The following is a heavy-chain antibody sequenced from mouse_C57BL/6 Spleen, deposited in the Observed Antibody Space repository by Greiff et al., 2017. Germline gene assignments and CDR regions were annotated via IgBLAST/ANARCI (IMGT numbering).Heavy chain of an antibody. CDR2: ISDGGSYT. CDR3: ASGPTYPFAY. CDR1: GFTFSSYA. V-gene: IGHV5-4*01. J-gene: IGHJ3*01. Sequence: EVQLVESGGGLVKPGGSLKLSCAASGFTFSSYAMSWVRQTPEKRLEWVATISDGGSYTYYPDNVKGRFTISRDNAKNNLYLQMSHLKSEDTAMYYCASGPTYPFAYWGQGTLVTVSA. D-gene: IGHD5-1*01.